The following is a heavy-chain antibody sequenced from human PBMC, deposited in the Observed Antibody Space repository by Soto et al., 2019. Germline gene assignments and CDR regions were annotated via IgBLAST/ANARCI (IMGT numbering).Heavy chain of an antibody. CDR1: GGSISSYY. CDR2: IYYSGST. V-gene: IGHV4-59*08. J-gene: IGHJ4*02. Sequence: SETLSLTCTVSGGSISSYYWSWIRQPPGKGLEWIGYIYYSGSTNYNPSLKSRVTISVDTFKNQFSLKLNSMTAADTAVYYCARHNYGSGSTYFDYWGQGTLVTVSS. CDR3: ARHNYGSGSTYFDY. D-gene: IGHD3-10*01.